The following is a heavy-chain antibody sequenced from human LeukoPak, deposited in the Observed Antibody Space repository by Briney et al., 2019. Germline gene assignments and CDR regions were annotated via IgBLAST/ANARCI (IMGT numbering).Heavy chain of an antibody. CDR1: GGTFSSYA. J-gene: IGHJ6*02. CDR3: ARDGGYSSGWYGRNGMDV. CDR2: IIPILGIA. Sequence: ASVKVSCKASGGTFSSYAISWVRPAPGQGLEWMGKIIPILGIANNAQKFQGRVTITADKSTSTAYMELSSLRSKDTAVYYCARDGGYSSGWYGRNGMDVWGQGTTVTVSS. V-gene: IGHV1-69*04. D-gene: IGHD6-19*01.